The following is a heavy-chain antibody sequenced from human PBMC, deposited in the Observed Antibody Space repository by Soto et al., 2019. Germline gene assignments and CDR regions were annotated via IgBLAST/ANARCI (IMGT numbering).Heavy chain of an antibody. J-gene: IGHJ5*02. CDR2: IYYSGST. D-gene: IGHD2-15*01. V-gene: IGHV4-59*01. CDR1: GGSISNNY. CDR3: ARDRGYCSGGSCFNWFEP. Sequence: SETLSLTCTVSGGSISNNYWSWIRQPPGKGLEWIGHIYYSGSTDYNPSLRSRVAISVDMSKTHFSLKLTSVTAADTAVYYCARDRGYCSGGSCFNWFEPWGQGTLVTVSS.